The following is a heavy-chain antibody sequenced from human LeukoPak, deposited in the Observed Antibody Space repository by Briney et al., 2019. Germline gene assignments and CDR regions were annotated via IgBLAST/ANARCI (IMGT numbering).Heavy chain of an antibody. V-gene: IGHV1-2*02. J-gene: IGHJ6*03. CDR3: ARGAIIVGGSYYMDV. Sequence: ASVKGSCKASGYTFTGYYMNWVRQAPGQGLEWMGWINPNSGGTNYAQKFKGRVTMTRDTSISSAYMELSRLRSDDTAVYYCARGAIIVGGSYYMDVWGKGTTVTVSS. CDR1: GYTFTGYY. D-gene: IGHD1-26*01. CDR2: INPNSGGT.